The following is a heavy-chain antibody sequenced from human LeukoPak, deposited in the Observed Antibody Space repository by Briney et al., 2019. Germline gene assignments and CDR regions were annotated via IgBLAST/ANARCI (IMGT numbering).Heavy chain of an antibody. J-gene: IGHJ4*02. CDR1: GFSFSNSG. Sequence: GGSLRLSCAGSGFSFSNSGMHWVRQAPGKGLEWVAFISFDGNNQYYAASVTGRFTTSRDNSKNTLYLQMNSLRPEDTAIYYCAKDLPAETKMGGFDYWGQGTLVTISS. V-gene: IGHV3-30*18. CDR3: AKDLPAETKMGGFDY. D-gene: IGHD3-16*01. CDR2: ISFDGNNQ.